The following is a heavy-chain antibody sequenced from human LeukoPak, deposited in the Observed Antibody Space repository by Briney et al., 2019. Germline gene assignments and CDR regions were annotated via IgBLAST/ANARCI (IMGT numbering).Heavy chain of an antibody. CDR3: ARRGTGHGMDV. Sequence: GGSLRLSCAASGFCFNNYWIHWVRQVPGKGLVWVSRINNDGSSASYVDSVKGRFTISRDNAKNTLFLQMNSLRAEDTAVYYCARRGTGHGMDVWGQGTTVIVSS. V-gene: IGHV3-74*01. CDR1: GFCFNNYW. D-gene: IGHD1-1*01. J-gene: IGHJ6*02. CDR2: INNDGSSA.